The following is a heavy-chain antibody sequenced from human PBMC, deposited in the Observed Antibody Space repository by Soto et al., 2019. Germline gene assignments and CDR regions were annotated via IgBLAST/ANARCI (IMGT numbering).Heavy chain of an antibody. Sequence: SETLSLTCGVSGYSLTSGYHWGWIRQPPGKGLEWIGTIYHSGTTYYNPSLMSRVTMSVDTSKNQFSLKVTSATAADTAVYFCVRVYGRSSCFFDSWGQGALVTVSS. CDR1: GYSLTSGYH. CDR3: VRVYGRSSCFFDS. CDR2: IYHSGTT. V-gene: IGHV4-38-2*01. D-gene: IGHD6-6*01. J-gene: IGHJ4*02.